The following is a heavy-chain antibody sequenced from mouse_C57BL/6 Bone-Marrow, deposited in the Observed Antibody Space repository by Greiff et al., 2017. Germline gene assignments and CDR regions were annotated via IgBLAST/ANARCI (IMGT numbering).Heavy chain of an antibody. V-gene: IGHV1-63*01. D-gene: IGHD2-10*01. CDR3: VRRWALLSPYAMDY. CDR2: ISPGGGYT. Sequence: VQLMESGAELVRPGTSVKMSCKASGYTFTNYWIGWAKQRPGHGLAWIGDISPGGGYTKYNEKFKGKATLTADKSSSKSYMQFSILTSDDSAIYYCVRRWALLSPYAMDYWGQGTSVTVSS. J-gene: IGHJ4*01. CDR1: GYTFTNYW.